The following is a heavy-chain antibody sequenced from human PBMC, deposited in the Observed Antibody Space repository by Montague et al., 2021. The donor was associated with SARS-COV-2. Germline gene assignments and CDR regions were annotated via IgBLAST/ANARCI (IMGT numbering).Heavy chain of an antibody. J-gene: IGHJ4*02. CDR3: ARRKYSYGWGD. CDR2: VDYSGNT. CDR1: GGPISGSSDY. V-gene: IGHV4-39*01. D-gene: IGHD5-18*01. Sequence: SETLSLTCTVTGGPISGSSDYWGWIRQSPGKGLEWIASVDYSGNTYYSPSLKSPLTISVDTSKNQFSLKLNSVTAADTALYYCARRKYSYGWGDWGQGTLVTVSS.